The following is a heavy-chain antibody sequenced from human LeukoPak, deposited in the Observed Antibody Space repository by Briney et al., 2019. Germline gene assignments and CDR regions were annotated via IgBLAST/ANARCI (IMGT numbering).Heavy chain of an antibody. V-gene: IGHV3-33*06. Sequence: QAGGSLRLSCAASGFTFSSYGMHWVRQAPGKGLEWVAVIWYDGSNKYYADSVKGRFTISRDNSKNTLYLQMNSLRAEDTAVYYCAKDSLAYGSGSYYNPDSGMDVWGQGTTVTVSS. CDR2: IWYDGSNK. CDR3: AKDSLAYGSGSYYNPDSGMDV. D-gene: IGHD3-10*01. J-gene: IGHJ6*02. CDR1: GFTFSSYG.